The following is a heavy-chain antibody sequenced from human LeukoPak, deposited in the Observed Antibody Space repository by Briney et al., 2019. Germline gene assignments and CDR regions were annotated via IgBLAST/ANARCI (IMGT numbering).Heavy chain of an antibody. Sequence: PGGSLRLSCAASGFTFSSYGMHWVRQAPGKGLEWVAVISYDGSNKYYADSVKGRFTISRDNSKNTLYLQMNSLRAEDTAVYYCAKGIAYCGGDGYYDYWGQGTLVTVSS. J-gene: IGHJ4*02. CDR3: AKGIAYCGGDGYYDY. D-gene: IGHD2-21*02. CDR1: GFTFSSYG. V-gene: IGHV3-30*18. CDR2: ISYDGSNK.